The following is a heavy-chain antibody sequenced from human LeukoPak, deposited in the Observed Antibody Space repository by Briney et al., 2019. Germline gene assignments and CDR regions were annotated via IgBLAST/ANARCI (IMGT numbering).Heavy chain of an antibody. CDR1: GFTFSDYY. D-gene: IGHD4-23*01. CDR3: AREVYGGIDY. J-gene: IGHJ4*02. Sequence: GGSLRLSCAASGFTFSDYYMSWFRQAPGKGLEWISYISSTSSYRTYADSVKGRFTISRDNSKNTLFLQMNGLRAEDTAVYYCAREVYGGIDYWGQGTLVTVSS. V-gene: IGHV3-11*05. CDR2: ISSTSSYR.